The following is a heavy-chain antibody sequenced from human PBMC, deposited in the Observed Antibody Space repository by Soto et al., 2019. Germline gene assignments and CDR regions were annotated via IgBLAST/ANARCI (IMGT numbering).Heavy chain of an antibody. J-gene: IGHJ4*02. Sequence: SETLSLTCTVSGGSISSGDYYWSWIRQPPEKGLEWIGYIYYSGTTYYNPSLKSRVTISVDPSKSQFSLRLTSVTATDTAVYYCASQASGWYPDYWGQGTLVTVSS. CDR3: ASQASGWYPDY. CDR1: GGSISSGDYY. V-gene: IGHV4-30-4*01. CDR2: IYYSGTT. D-gene: IGHD6-19*01.